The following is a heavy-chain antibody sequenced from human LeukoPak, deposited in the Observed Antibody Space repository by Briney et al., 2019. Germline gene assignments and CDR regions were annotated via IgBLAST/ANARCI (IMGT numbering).Heavy chain of an antibody. Sequence: SETLSLTCTVSGYSISSGYYWGWIRQPPGKGLEWIGSIYHSGSTYYNPSLKSRVTISVDTSKNQFSLKLSSVTAADTAVYYCARPYSSGPYWYFDLWGRGTLVTVSS. J-gene: IGHJ2*01. D-gene: IGHD6-19*01. CDR1: GYSISSGYY. CDR3: ARPYSSGPYWYFDL. CDR2: IYHSGST. V-gene: IGHV4-38-2*02.